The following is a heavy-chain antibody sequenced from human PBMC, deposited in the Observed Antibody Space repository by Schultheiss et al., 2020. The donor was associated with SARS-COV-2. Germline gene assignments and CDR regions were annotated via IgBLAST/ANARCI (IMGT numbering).Heavy chain of an antibody. CDR3: ARGLSTVVNPVYGAPYSQFHGMDV. J-gene: IGHJ6*02. D-gene: IGHD2-15*01. Sequence: GGSLRLSCAASGFTFSRYGMHWVRQAPGKGLEWVAVIWYDGSNKYYADSVKGRFTISRDNSKNTLYMQMNSLRAEDTAVYFCARGLSTVVNPVYGAPYSQFHGMDVWGQGTTVTVSS. V-gene: IGHV3-33*01. CDR1: GFTFSRYG. CDR2: IWYDGSNK.